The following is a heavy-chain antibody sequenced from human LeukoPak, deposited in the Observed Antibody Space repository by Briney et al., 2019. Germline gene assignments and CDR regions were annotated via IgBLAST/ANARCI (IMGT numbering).Heavy chain of an antibody. V-gene: IGHV3-43*01. CDR3: ARIVVPAAYDAFDI. J-gene: IGHJ3*02. CDR1: GFTFDDYT. D-gene: IGHD2-2*01. Sequence: GGSLRLSCAASGFTFDDYTMHWVRQAPGKGLEWVSLISWDGGSTYYADSVKGRFTISRDNAKNSLYLQMNSLRAEDTALYHCARIVVPAAYDAFDIWGQGTMVTVSS. CDR2: ISWDGGST.